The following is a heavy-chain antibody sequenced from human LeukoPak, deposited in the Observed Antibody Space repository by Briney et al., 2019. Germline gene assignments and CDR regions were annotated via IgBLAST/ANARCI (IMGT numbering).Heavy chain of an antibody. CDR3: AREYSSSSGRSFDY. CDR2: ISPSATTI. J-gene: IGHJ4*02. CDR1: GFTFSDYY. Sequence: PGGSLRLSCAASGFTFSDYYMSWIRQAPGKGLEWVSYISPSATTIYYADSVKGRFTISRDNAKNSLYLQMNSLRAEDTAVYYCAREYSSSSGRSFDYWGQGTLVTVSS. D-gene: IGHD6-6*01. V-gene: IGHV3-11*04.